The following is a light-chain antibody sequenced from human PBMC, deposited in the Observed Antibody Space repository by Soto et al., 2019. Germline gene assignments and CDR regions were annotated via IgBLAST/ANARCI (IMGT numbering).Light chain of an antibody. V-gene: IGKV3-20*01. CDR1: QSLSGSR. J-gene: IGKJ4*01. CDR2: GAS. CDR3: QQYSNLPLT. Sequence: EIVLKQSPATLSLSPGERATLSCRASQSLSGSRLAWYQQKPGLGPRVLVYGASSRAPGIPDRFSGSGSGTDFTLTISRLEPEDFAVYYCQQYSNLPLTFGGGTKVDVK.